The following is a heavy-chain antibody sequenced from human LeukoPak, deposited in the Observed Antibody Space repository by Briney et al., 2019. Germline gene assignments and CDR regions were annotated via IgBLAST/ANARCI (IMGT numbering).Heavy chain of an antibody. CDR1: GFTLRSYD. J-gene: IGHJ4*02. CDR2: ISGSAGAT. V-gene: IGHV3-23*01. CDR3: ARGRFSGPDDY. D-gene: IGHD6-19*01. Sequence: GGSLRLSCVASGFTLRSYDMSWVRQAPGKGLEWVSCISGSAGATYYADSVKGRFTFSRDNSKNMVSLQMTSLGAEDTAVYYCARGRFSGPDDYWGQGALVTVSS.